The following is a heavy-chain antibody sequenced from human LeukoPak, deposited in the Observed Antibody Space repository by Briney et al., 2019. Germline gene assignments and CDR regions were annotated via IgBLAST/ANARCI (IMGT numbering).Heavy chain of an antibody. CDR1: GGSISSYY. CDR3: ARQNYDFWSAYYHFDY. V-gene: IGHV4-59*08. Sequence: PSETLSLTCTVSGGSISSYYWSWIRQSPGKGLEWIGYIYYSGTTNYNPSLKSRVTISVDTSKNQFSLNLSSVTAADTAVYYCARQNYDFWSAYYHFDYWGQGTLVTVSS. D-gene: IGHD3-3*01. CDR2: IYYSGTT. J-gene: IGHJ4*02.